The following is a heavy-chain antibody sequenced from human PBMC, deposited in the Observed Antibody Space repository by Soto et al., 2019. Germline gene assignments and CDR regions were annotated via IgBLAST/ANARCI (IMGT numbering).Heavy chain of an antibody. J-gene: IGHJ6*02. CDR2: INAGNGDT. CDR1: GYTFTSYP. V-gene: IGHV1-3*01. Sequence: ASVKVSCKASGYTFTSYPMHWVRQAGQRLEWMGWINAGNGDTKYSQKFQGRVTITRDTSASTDFMELSSLRSEDTAVYYCARGKWITSDWGPTRENYYEMDVWGQGTTVTVSS. CDR3: ARGKWITSDWGPTRENYYEMDV. D-gene: IGHD7-27*01.